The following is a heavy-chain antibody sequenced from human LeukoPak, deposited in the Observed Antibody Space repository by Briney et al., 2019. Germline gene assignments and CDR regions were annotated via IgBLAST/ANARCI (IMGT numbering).Heavy chain of an antibody. Sequence: ASGKVSCKASGYTFINYGINWVRQAPGQGLEWMGWISAYNGNTNYAQSLQGRVTMTTDTSTSTVYMEMRSLTSDDTAVYYCARDLDQYNGRFGGFGHDFWGQGTLVTVSS. J-gene: IGHJ4*02. CDR1: GYTFINYG. D-gene: IGHD3-10*01. V-gene: IGHV1-18*01. CDR2: ISAYNGNT. CDR3: ARDLDQYNGRFGGFGHDF.